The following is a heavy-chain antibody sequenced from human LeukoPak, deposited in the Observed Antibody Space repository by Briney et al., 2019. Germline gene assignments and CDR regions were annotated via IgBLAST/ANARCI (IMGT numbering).Heavy chain of an antibody. CDR1: GGSFSGYY. V-gene: IGHV4-34*01. CDR3: ASGSYPFDY. CDR2: INHSGST. J-gene: IGHJ4*02. Sequence: SETLSLTCAVYGGSFSGYYWSWIRQPPGKGLEWIGEINHSGSTYYNPSLKSRVTISVDTSKNQFSLKLSSVTAADTAVYYCASGSYPFDYWGQGTLVTVSS.